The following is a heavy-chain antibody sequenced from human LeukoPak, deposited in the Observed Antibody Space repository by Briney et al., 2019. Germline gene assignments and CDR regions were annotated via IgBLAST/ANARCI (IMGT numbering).Heavy chain of an antibody. V-gene: IGHV3-23*01. CDR2: IRSSGGST. D-gene: IGHD6-13*01. CDR3: AIARGGYSSSWQADY. CDR1: GFTFSNYA. Sequence: PGGSLRLSCAASGFTFSNYAMTWVRQAPGKGLEWVSAIRSSGGSTYYADSVKGRFTISRDNSKNTLYLQMNSLRAEDTAVYCCAIARGGYSSSWQADYWGQGTLVTVSS. J-gene: IGHJ4*02.